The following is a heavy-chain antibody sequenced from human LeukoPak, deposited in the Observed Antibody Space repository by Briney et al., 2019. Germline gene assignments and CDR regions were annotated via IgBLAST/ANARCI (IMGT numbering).Heavy chain of an antibody. CDR2: IYYSGST. J-gene: IGHJ6*02. V-gene: IGHV4-39*07. CDR1: GGSISSSSYY. Sequence: SETLSLTCAVSGGSISSSSYYWGWIRQPPGKGLEWIGSIYYSGSTYYNPSLKSRVTISVDTSKNQFSLKLSSVTAADTAVYYCARVDSEVVVADDIPYYYYGMDVWGQGTTVTVSS. D-gene: IGHD2-15*01. CDR3: ARVDSEVVVADDIPYYYYGMDV.